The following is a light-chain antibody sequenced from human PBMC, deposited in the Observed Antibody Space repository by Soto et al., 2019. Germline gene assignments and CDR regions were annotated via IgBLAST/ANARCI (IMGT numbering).Light chain of an antibody. Sequence: EIVLTQSPGTLSLSPGDRATLSCRAGQSVSSSYLAWYQQKPGQAPRLLIFGASSRATGVPDRFSGSGSATDFTLTISRLEPEDFAFYYCQQFGSSPMFTFGQGTKLEI. V-gene: IGKV3-20*01. CDR2: GAS. CDR3: QQFGSSPMFT. CDR1: QSVSSSY. J-gene: IGKJ2*01.